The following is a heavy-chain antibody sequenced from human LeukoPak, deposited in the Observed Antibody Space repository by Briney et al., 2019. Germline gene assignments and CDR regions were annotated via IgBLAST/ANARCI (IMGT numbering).Heavy chain of an antibody. CDR1: GGTFNSYG. CDR3: ARDPWDPGHYYYYYGMDV. Sequence: ASVKVSCKAPGGTFNSYGISWVRQAPGQGLEWMGRIIPILGIANYAQKFQGRVTITADKSTSTAYMELSSLRSEDTAVYYCARDPWDPGHYYYYYGMDVWGQGTTVTVSS. V-gene: IGHV1-69*04. CDR2: IIPILGIA. J-gene: IGHJ6*02. D-gene: IGHD1-26*01.